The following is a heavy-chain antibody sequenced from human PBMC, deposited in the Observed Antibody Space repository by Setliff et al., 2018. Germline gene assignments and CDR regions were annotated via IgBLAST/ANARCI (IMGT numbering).Heavy chain of an antibody. J-gene: IGHJ6*03. D-gene: IGHD3-22*01. V-gene: IGHV4-59*08. CDR2: IYSSGTT. CDR3: ARARWSGGYYSGDKYYMDV. CDR1: GDSISPYY. Sequence: SETLSLTCTVSGDSISPYYWNWIRQSPGKGLEWIGYIYSSGTTDYNPSLKSRVTISLDSSRKQFSLEMTSLSAADTAIYYCARARWSGGYYSGDKYYMDVWGKGTTVPSP.